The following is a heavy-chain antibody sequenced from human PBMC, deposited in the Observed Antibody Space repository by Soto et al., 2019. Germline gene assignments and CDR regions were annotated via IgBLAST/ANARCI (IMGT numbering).Heavy chain of an antibody. D-gene: IGHD3-3*01. CDR1: GFTFSSYA. J-gene: IGHJ4*02. Sequence: PGGSLRLSCAASGFTFSSYAMSWVRQAPGKGLEWVSAISGSGGRTYYADSVKGRFTISRDNSKNTLYLQMNSLRAEDTAVYYCVKGGRFLEWSLDYWGQGTLVTVSS. CDR3: VKGGRFLEWSLDY. CDR2: ISGSGGRT. V-gene: IGHV3-23*01.